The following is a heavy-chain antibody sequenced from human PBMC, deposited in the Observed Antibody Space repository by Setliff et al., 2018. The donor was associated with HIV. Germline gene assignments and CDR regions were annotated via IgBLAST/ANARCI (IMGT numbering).Heavy chain of an antibody. Sequence: ASVKVSCKASGYTFSSYDINWVRQAAGQGLVWMGWMNPYSGNTGYAQKFQGRVAMTRDTSTSTVYMELSSLRSEDTAVYYCARDRVRITIFGANDASDIWGQGTMVTVSS. CDR1: GYTFSSYD. V-gene: IGHV1-8*02. D-gene: IGHD3-3*01. J-gene: IGHJ3*02. CDR2: MNPYSGNT. CDR3: ARDRVRITIFGANDASDI.